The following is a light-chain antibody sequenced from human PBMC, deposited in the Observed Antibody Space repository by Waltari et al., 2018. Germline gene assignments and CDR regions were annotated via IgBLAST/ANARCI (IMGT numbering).Light chain of an antibody. CDR1: QSLNSK. V-gene: IGKV3-15*01. J-gene: IGKJ4*01. Sequence: EMVVTQSPATLSVSPGEIVTLSCTTSQSLNSKLAWYQQKVDQSPRLLIYDGFRRADGIPARFSGSESGTDFTLTISSLQSEDFAVYYCQQYKNWPSLSFGGGTKVEIK. CDR3: QQYKNWPSLS. CDR2: DGF.